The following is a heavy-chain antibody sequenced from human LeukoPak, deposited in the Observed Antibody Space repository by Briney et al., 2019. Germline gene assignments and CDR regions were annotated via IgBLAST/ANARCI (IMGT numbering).Heavy chain of an antibody. CDR3: ARVVSGSYYGEFDY. CDR2: INPNSGGT. CDR1: GYTFTGYY. D-gene: IGHD1-26*01. Sequence: ASVKVSCKASGYTFTGYYMHWVRQAPGQGPEWMGWINPNSGGTNYAQKFQGRVAMARDTSISTAYMELSRLRSDDTAVYYCARVVSGSYYGEFDYWGQGTLVTVSS. J-gene: IGHJ4*02. V-gene: IGHV1-2*02.